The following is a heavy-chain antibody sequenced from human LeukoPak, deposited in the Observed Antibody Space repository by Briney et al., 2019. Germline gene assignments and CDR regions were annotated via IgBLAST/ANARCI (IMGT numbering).Heavy chain of an antibody. Sequence: PGGSLRLSCAASGFTFRSYAMSWVRQAPGKGLEWVSVIYSGGSTYYADSVKGRFTISRHNSKNTLYLQMNSLRAEDTAVYYCARALAVGNGDYYYGMDVWGQGTTVTVSS. D-gene: IGHD2-8*01. V-gene: IGHV3-53*04. CDR3: ARALAVGNGDYYYGMDV. J-gene: IGHJ6*02. CDR1: GFTFRSYA. CDR2: IYSGGST.